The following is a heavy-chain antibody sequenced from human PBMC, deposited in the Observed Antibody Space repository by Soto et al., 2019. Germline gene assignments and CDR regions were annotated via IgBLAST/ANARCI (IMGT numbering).Heavy chain of an antibody. D-gene: IGHD3-22*01. CDR3: TRASTYYYSSGYQYYFDY. CDR1: GFTFGDYA. CDR2: IRSKAYGGTT. J-gene: IGHJ4*02. Sequence: GGSLRLSCTASGFTFGDYAMSWFRQAPGKGLEWVGFIRSKAYGGTTEYAASVKGRFTISRDDSKSIAHLQMNSLKTEDTAVYYCTRASTYYYSSGYQYYFDYWGQGTLVTVSS. V-gene: IGHV3-49*03.